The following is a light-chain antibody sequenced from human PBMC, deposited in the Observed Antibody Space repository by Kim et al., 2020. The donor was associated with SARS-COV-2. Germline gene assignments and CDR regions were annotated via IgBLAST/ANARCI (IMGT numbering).Light chain of an antibody. Sequence: GKRVIISCSGSNTNSAGNTVHWYQQLPGTAPRLLIYTDNERPSGVPARFSGSKSGTSASLAISGLQSEDEADYYCETWDDTLNSAVFGGGTQLTVL. CDR3: ETWDDTLNSAV. J-gene: IGLJ2*01. CDR2: TDN. CDR1: NTNSAGNT. V-gene: IGLV1-44*01.